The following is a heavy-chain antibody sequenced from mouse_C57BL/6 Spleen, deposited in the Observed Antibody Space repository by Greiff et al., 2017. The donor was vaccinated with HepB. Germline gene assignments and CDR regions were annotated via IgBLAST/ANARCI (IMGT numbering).Heavy chain of an antibody. D-gene: IGHD3-2*02. CDR2: ISDGGSYT. CDR3: ARAQLRLRAMDY. V-gene: IGHV5-4*01. J-gene: IGHJ4*01. Sequence: EVQLVESRGGLVKPGGSLKLSCAASGFTFSSYAMSWVRQTPEKRLEWVATISDGGSYTYFPDNVKGRFTISRDNAKNNLYLQMSHLKSEDTAMYYCARAQLRLRAMDYWGQGTSVTVSS. CDR1: GFTFSSYA.